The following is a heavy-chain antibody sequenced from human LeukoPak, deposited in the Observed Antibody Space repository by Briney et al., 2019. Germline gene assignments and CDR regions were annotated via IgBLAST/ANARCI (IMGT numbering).Heavy chain of an antibody. D-gene: IGHD3-9*01. CDR3: TKSGRLTGFYRDFDY. CDR1: GFTFNNYN. J-gene: IGHJ4*02. V-gene: IGHV3-21*01. CDR2: ISRSSIYI. Sequence: GGSLRLSCAASGFTFNNYNMNWVRQAPGKGLEWVSSISRSSIYIYYANSVKGRFTISRDNAKKSLYLQVNSLRAEDTAVYYCTKSGRLTGFYRDFDYWGQGTLVTVSS.